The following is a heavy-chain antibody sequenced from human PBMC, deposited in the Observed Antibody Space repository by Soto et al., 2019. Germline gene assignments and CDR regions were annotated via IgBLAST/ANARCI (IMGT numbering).Heavy chain of an antibody. CDR3: ASLSGSYGFDP. Sequence: PGGSLRLSCAGSGFSFSSYEMNWVRQAPGKGLEWVSYISSSGSDTYYADSVKARFTISRDNAQNLLYLQMNRLRAEGTAVYYCASLSGSYGFDPWGQGTLVTVS. D-gene: IGHD1-26*01. CDR1: GFSFSSYE. J-gene: IGHJ5*02. CDR2: ISSSGSDT. V-gene: IGHV3-48*03.